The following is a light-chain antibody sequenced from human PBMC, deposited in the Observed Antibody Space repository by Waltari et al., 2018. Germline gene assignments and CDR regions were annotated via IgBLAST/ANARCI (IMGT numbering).Light chain of an antibody. CDR1: QSILDSSNKRNY. Sequence: DIVMTQSPDSLAVSLGERATIKCKSSQSILDSSNKRNYLGWYQQKPGQPPKLLIYWASTREFGVPDRFSGSGSGTDFTLKISRVEAEDVGIYYCMQGTHWRWTFGQGTKVEIK. CDR2: WAS. V-gene: IGKV4-1*01. CDR3: MQGTHWRWT. J-gene: IGKJ1*01.